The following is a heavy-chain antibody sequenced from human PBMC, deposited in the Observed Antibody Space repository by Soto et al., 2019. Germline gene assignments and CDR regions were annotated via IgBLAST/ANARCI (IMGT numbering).Heavy chain of an antibody. CDR2: IIPIFGTA. Sequence: GASVKVSCKASGGTFSSYAISWVRQAPGQGLEWMGGIIPIFGTANYAQKFQGRVTITADKSTSTAYMELSSLRSEDTAVYYCARDEGGSYWANGFDIWGQGTMVTVSS. V-gene: IGHV1-69*06. CDR1: GGTFSSYA. J-gene: IGHJ3*02. CDR3: ARDEGGSYWANGFDI. D-gene: IGHD1-26*01.